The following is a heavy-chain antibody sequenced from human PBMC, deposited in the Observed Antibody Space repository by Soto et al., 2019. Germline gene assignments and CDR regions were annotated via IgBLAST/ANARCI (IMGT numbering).Heavy chain of an antibody. CDR3: ARDKSYSNYEKHEHPYYYYGMDV. Sequence: QVQLVESGGGVVQPGRSLRLSCAASGFTFSSYAMHWVRQAPGKGLEWVAVISYDGSNKYYADSVKGRFTISRDNSKNTLYLQMNSLRAEDTAVYYCARDKSYSNYEKHEHPYYYYGMDVWGQGTTVTVSS. CDR1: GFTFSSYA. CDR2: ISYDGSNK. V-gene: IGHV3-30-3*01. J-gene: IGHJ6*02. D-gene: IGHD4-4*01.